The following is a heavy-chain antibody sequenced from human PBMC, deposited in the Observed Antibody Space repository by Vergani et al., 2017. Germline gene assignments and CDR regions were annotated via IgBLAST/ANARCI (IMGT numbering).Heavy chain of an antibody. D-gene: IGHD3-22*01. V-gene: IGHV4-4*09. CDR3: ASDRRFRGNYFHLGL. CDR1: GVSVTDYN. CDR2: LSTTGGA. J-gene: IGHJ4*02. Sequence: QAQLQESGPGLVKPSETLSLTCHVFGVSVTDYNCNWIRQAPGKGLEWIGSLSTTGGATHASHNPSLKSRVSISVDRSKSQFSLHLTSVTAADSATYYCASDRRFRGNYFHLGLWGQGALVNVSS.